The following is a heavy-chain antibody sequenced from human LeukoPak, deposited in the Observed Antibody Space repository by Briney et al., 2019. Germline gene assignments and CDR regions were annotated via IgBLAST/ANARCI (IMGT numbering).Heavy chain of an antibody. CDR2: ISSSGSTT. CDR1: GFTFSSYE. V-gene: IGHV3-48*03. CDR3: ARDNYDSSGYYFD. J-gene: IGHJ4*02. Sequence: PGGSLRLSCAASGFTFSSYEMNWVRQAPGKGPEWVSYISSSGSTTHYADSVKGRFTISRDNAKKSLYLQMNSLRAEDTAVYYCARDNYDSSGYYFDWGQGTLVTVSS. D-gene: IGHD3-22*01.